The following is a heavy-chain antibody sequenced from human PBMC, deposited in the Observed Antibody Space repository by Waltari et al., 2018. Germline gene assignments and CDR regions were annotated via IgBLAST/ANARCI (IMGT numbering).Heavy chain of an antibody. Sequence: QVQLVQSGAEVKKPGASVKVSCKASGYTFTGYYMHWVRQAPGQGLEWMGWINPNSGGTNYAQKFQGRVTMTRDTSISTAYMELSRLRSDDTAVYYCARDDSSGYLQGGFDYWGQGTLVTVSS. D-gene: IGHD3-22*01. V-gene: IGHV1-2*02. CDR2: INPNSGGT. CDR1: GYTFTGYY. CDR3: ARDDSSGYLQGGFDY. J-gene: IGHJ4*02.